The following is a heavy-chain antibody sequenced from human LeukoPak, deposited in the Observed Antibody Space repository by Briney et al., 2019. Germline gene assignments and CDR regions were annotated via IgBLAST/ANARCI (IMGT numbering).Heavy chain of an antibody. CDR2: IWFDGSNK. V-gene: IGHV3-33*01. J-gene: IGHJ4*02. D-gene: IGHD6-19*01. Sequence: GGSLRLSCAASGFTFSNYDMHWVRQAPGKGLEWVAVIWFDGSNKFYADSVKGRFPISRDNSKNTLYLQMNSLRAEDTAVYYCASSAGALIDCWGQGTLVSVSS. CDR3: ASSAGALIDC. CDR1: GFTFSNYD.